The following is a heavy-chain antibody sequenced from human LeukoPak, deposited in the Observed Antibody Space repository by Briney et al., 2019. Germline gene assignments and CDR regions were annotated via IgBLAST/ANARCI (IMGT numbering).Heavy chain of an antibody. V-gene: IGHV4-59*01. CDR2: IYSSGDT. J-gene: IGHJ5*02. CDR3: ATRYNWNYGFDP. D-gene: IGHD1-7*01. CDR1: GGSISSFY. Sequence: SETLSLTCAVSGGSISSFYWSWIRQPPGKGLEWIGYIYSSGDTNYNPSLKSRVTISVDTSKNQSSLKLSSVTAADTAVYYCATRYNWNYGFDPWGQGTLVTVSS.